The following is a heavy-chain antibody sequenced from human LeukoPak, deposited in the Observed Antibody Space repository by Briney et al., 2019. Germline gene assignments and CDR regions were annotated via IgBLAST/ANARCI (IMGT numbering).Heavy chain of an antibody. J-gene: IGHJ4*02. CDR2: IWYDGSKK. V-gene: IGHV3-33*01. CDR1: GFTFSNYG. D-gene: IGHD4-17*01. CDR3: ARDRYGDYVDRFDY. Sequence: GGSLRLSCAASGFTFSNYGMHWVRQAPGKGLEWVALIWYDGSKKYYADSVKGRFTISRDNSKNTLYLQMNSLRAEDAAVYYCARDRYGDYVDRFDYWGQGTLVTVSS.